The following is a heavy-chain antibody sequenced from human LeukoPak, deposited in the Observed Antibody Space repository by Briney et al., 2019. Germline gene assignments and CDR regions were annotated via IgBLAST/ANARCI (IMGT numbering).Heavy chain of an antibody. J-gene: IGHJ4*02. V-gene: IGHV1-8*01. CDR1: GYTFTSYD. CDR3: ARYGDGYNLDY. D-gene: IGHD5-24*01. Sequence: ASVKVSCKGSGYTFTSYDINWVRQATGQGLEWMGWMNPNSGNTGYAQKFQGRVTMTRDTSISTAYMELSRLRSDDTAVYYCARYGDGYNLDYWGQGTLVTVSS. CDR2: MNPNSGNT.